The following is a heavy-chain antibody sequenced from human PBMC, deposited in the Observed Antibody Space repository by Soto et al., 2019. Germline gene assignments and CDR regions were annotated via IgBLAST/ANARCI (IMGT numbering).Heavy chain of an antibody. CDR1: GFTFSSYW. CDR3: AKPRGYYDSSGYPTPDY. D-gene: IGHD3-22*01. CDR2: ISSSSGTI. Sequence: PGGSLRLSCAASGFTFSSYWMHWVRQAPGKGLEWVSYISSSSGTIYYADSVKGRFTISRDNAKNSLYLQMNSLRAEDTAVYYCAKPRGYYDSSGYPTPDYWGQGTLVTVPS. J-gene: IGHJ4*02. V-gene: IGHV3-48*01.